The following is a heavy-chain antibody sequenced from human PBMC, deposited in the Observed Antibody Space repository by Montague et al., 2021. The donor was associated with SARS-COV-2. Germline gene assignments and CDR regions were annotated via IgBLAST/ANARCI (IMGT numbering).Heavy chain of an antibody. J-gene: IGHJ4*02. V-gene: IGHV4-34*01. Sequence: SETLSLTCAANDGSFSYYSWPWIRQPPGKGLEWIGVINHRGPTHYTPSLNSRVTIQVDTSKYQFSLKMTSVTAADTAVYYCARGRQHINMVVVVVTGGEYYSDFWGQGTIVAVSS. CDR2: INHRGPT. CDR1: DGSFSYYS. D-gene: IGHD3-22*01. CDR3: ARGRQHINMVVVVVTGGEYYSDF.